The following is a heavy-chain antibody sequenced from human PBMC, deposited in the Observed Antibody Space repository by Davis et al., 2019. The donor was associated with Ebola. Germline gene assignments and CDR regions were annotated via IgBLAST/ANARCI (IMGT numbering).Heavy chain of an antibody. CDR2: IYYSGST. J-gene: IGHJ4*02. Sequence: PSETLSLTCTVYGGSISSYYWSWIRQPPGKGLEWIGYIYYSGSTNYNPSLKSRVTISADTSKNQFSLKLSSVTAADTAVYYCARTGYCTNTSCYRWGQGTLVTVSS. D-gene: IGHD2-2*01. CDR1: GGSISSYY. CDR3: ARTGYCTNTSCYR. V-gene: IGHV4-59*01.